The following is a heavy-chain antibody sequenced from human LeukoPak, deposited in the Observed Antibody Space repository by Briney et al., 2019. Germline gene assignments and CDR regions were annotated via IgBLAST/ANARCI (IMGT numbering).Heavy chain of an antibody. CDR1: GFTFSSYA. J-gene: IGHJ5*02. V-gene: IGHV3-23*01. CDR3: AKDLDSFVPAAILNWLDP. Sequence: GGSLRLSCAASGFTFSSYAMSWVRQAPGQGLEWVSAISGSGGSTYYADSVKGRFTISRDNSKNTLYLQMNSLRAEDTAVYYCAKDLDSFVPAAILNWLDPWGQGTLVTVSS. CDR2: ISGSGGST. D-gene: IGHD2-2*01.